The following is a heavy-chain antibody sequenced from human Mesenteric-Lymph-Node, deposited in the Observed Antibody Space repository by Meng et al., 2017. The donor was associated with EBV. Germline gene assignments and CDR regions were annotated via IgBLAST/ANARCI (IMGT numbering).Heavy chain of an antibody. D-gene: IGHD4-17*01. CDR3: ARLTTVTPNWFDP. J-gene: IGHJ5*02. Sequence: QVQLVQCGPEVKKPGASVKVSCKASGYSFTGYHMHWVRQAPGQGLEWMGRINPDSGGTNYAQKFQGRVTMTRDTSISTAYMELSGLRSDDTAVYYCARLTTVTPNWFDPWGQGTLVTVSS. CDR1: GYSFTGYH. V-gene: IGHV1-2*06. CDR2: INPDSGGT.